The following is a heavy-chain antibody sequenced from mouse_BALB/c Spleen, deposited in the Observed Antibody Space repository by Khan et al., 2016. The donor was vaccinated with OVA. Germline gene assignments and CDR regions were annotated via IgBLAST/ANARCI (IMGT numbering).Heavy chain of an antibody. J-gene: IGHJ2*01. Sequence: VQLQESGPGLVKPSQSLSLTCTVTGYSITSGYGWNWIRQFPGNKLEWMGYISYSGSTNHNPSLKSRISITRDTSKNQFFLQLNSVTTEDTVTYYCARTARIKYWGQGTTLTVSS. V-gene: IGHV3-2*02. CDR2: ISYSGST. D-gene: IGHD1-2*01. CDR1: GYSITSGYG. CDR3: ARTARIKY.